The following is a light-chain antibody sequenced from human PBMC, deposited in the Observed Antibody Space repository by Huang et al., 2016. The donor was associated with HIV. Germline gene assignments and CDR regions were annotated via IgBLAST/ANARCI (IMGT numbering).Light chain of an antibody. CDR1: QSIARH. CDR3: QQAHTFSESS. V-gene: IGKV1-12*01. Sequence: DIQMTQSPSFVSASVGDRVIITCRASQSIARHLAWYQQKPGKAPTLLMYAASTLQSGVTPRFRVSGYGTHFSLTIASLQPEDFAHYFCQQAHTFSESSFGGGTRVEMK. J-gene: IGKJ4*01. CDR2: AAS.